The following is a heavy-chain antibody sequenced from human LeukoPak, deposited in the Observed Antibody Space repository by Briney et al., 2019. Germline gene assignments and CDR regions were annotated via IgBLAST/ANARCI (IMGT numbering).Heavy chain of an antibody. CDR2: IYTSGST. J-gene: IGHJ6*03. V-gene: IGHV4-4*07. CDR1: GGSISSYY. Sequence: PSETLSLTCTVSGGSISSYYWSWIRQPAGKGLEWIGRIYTSGSTNYNPSLKSRVSMSVDTSKNQFSLKLSSVTAADTAVYYCARLSGQLDYHYYYMDVWGKGTTVTVSS. D-gene: IGHD6-13*01. CDR3: ARLSGQLDYHYYYMDV.